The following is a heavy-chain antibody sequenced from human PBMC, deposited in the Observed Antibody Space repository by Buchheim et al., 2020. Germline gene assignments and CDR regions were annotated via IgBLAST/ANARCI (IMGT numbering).Heavy chain of an antibody. CDR1: GGSFSGYY. Sequence: QVQLQQWGAGLLKPSETLSVTCAVYGGSFSGYYWSWIRQPPGKGLEWIGEINHSGSTNYNPSLKSRVTISVDTSKNKFSLKLSSVTAADTAMYYCARGDVWSGPYSYYGMDVWGQGTT. CDR3: ARGDVWSGPYSYYGMDV. CDR2: INHSGST. V-gene: IGHV4-34*01. D-gene: IGHD3-3*01. J-gene: IGHJ6*02.